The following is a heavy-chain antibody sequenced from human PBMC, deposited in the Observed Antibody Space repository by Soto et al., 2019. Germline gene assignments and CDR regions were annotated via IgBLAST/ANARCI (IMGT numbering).Heavy chain of an antibody. V-gene: IGHV1-8*01. CDR1: GYTFTSYD. J-gene: IGHJ6*02. CDR3: ARGPSCISTSCYSARDYYYYGMDV. Sequence: QVQLVQSGAEVKKPGASVKVSCKASGYTFTSYDINWVRQATGQGLEWMGWMNPNSGNTGYAQKFQGRVTMTRNTSRLKAYMDLSIARSEGTAVYYCARGPSCISTSCYSARDYYYYGMDVWVQGTTVTVSS. D-gene: IGHD2-2*01. CDR2: MNPNSGNT.